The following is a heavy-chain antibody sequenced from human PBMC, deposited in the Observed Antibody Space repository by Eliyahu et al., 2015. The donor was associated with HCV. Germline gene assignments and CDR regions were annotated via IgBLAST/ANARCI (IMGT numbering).Heavy chain of an antibody. Sequence: QVQLQESGPGLVXPSETXSLTCTVXGGXIXTYXWSWIRQPPGKRLEWIGYIHYSGSTNYNPSLKSRVTISLDTSXNQFSLKLTSVTAADTAMYYCASGGGGIAVTGTGGWFDPWGQGTLVTVSS. CDR1: GGXIXTYX. CDR3: ASGGGGIAVTGTGGWFDP. CDR2: IHYSGST. D-gene: IGHD6-19*01. J-gene: IGHJ5*02. V-gene: IGHV4-59*01.